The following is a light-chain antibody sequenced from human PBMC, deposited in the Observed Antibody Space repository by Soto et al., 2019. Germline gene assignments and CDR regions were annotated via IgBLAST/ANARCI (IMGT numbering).Light chain of an antibody. V-gene: IGKV3-20*01. J-gene: IGKJ1*01. CDR2: DAS. Sequence: EIVLTQSPGTLSLSPGERATLSCRASQSVRSSYLAWYQQRPGQAPRLLIYDASSRATGIPDRFSGSGSGTDFTLTISRLEPEDFGVYYCQQYGSPQWTFGQGTKVEIK. CDR1: QSVRSSY. CDR3: QQYGSPQWT.